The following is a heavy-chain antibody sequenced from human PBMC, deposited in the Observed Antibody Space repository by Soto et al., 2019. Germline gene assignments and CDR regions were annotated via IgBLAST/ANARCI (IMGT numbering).Heavy chain of an antibody. CDR3: ARGGPQDGMDV. CDR1: GFSFSIYS. D-gene: IGHD5-12*01. V-gene: IGHV3-21*01. Sequence: VQLVETGGGLVKPGGSLRLSCAVSGFSFSIYSMNWVRQAPGKGLEWVSSSSSTGSYIDYADSVKGRFIISRDNAKKSLYLQMNSLRAEDTAVYYCARGGPQDGMDVWGQGTTVSVS. J-gene: IGHJ6*02. CDR2: SSSTGSYI.